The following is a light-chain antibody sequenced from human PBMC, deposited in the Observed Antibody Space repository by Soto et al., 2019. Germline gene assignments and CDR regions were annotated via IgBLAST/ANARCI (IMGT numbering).Light chain of an antibody. CDR1: SSDVGAYNY. Sequence: QSVLTQPPFASGSPGQTVAISCTGTSSDVGAYNYVSWYQQHPGKAPKLMIYDVIQRPSGVPARFSGSKSGNTASLTVSGLQPEDEADYYCCSYTTSSTYVFGTGTKLTVL. CDR3: CSYTTSSTYV. J-gene: IGLJ1*01. V-gene: IGLV2-8*01. CDR2: DVI.